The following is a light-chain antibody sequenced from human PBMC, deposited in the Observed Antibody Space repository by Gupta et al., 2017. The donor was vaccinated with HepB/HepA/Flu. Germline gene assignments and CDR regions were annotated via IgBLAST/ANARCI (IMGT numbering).Light chain of an antibody. J-gene: IGLJ2*01. Sequence: QSVLTQPPPVSAAPGQKVTISCFGSSSNIGSNYVSWYQQVPGTAPKLLIHDNDKRPSGIPDRFSGSKSGTSATLGITGLQTADEADYYCATWDINLSVVLFGGGTKLTVL. CDR1: SSNIGSNY. V-gene: IGLV1-51*01. CDR2: DND. CDR3: ATWDINLSVVL.